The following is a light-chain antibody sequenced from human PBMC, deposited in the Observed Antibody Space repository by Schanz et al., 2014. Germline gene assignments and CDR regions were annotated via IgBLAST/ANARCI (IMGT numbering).Light chain of an antibody. CDR3: QQYDTYYT. Sequence: EIVLTQSPVTLSVSPGERATLSCRASQSVSSNLAWYQQKPGQAPRLLIFGTASRATGIPARFSGSGSGTDFTLTISRLEPEDFATYYCQQYDTYYTFGQGTKLEIK. J-gene: IGKJ2*01. V-gene: IGKV3D-15*01. CDR2: GTA. CDR1: QSVSSN.